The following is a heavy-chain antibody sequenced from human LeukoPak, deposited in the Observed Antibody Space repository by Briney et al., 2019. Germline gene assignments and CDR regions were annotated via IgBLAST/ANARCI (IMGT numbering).Heavy chain of an antibody. D-gene: IGHD6-19*01. CDR1: GYRFTSYW. J-gene: IGHJ5*02. Sequence: GESLKISCKGSGYRFTSYWIGWVRQMPGKGLEWMGIIYPGDSDTRYSPSFQGQVTISADKSTSTTYLQWSSLKASDTGIYYCARRGYSSGWQNWFDPWGQGTLVTVSS. V-gene: IGHV5-51*01. CDR3: ARRGYSSGWQNWFDP. CDR2: IYPGDSDT.